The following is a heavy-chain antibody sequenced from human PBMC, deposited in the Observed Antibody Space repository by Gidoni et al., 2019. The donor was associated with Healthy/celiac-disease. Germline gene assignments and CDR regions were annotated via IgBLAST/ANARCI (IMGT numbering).Heavy chain of an antibody. V-gene: IGHV1-8*01. Sequence: QVQLVQSGAEVKKPGAAVKVSCKASGYTLPSYDIKWGRQATGKGLQWMGWTKHNSGNTGYAQKFQGRVTMTRNTSISTAYMELSSLRSEDTAVYYCARAHYSKVTDDAFDIWGQGTMVTVSS. CDR1: GYTLPSYD. CDR2: TKHNSGNT. D-gene: IGHD4-4*01. J-gene: IGHJ3*02. CDR3: ARAHYSKVTDDAFDI.